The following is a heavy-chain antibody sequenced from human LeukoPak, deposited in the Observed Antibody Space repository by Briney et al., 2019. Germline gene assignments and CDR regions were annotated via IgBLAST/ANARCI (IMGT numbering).Heavy chain of an antibody. CDR3: ARPKYYVLRQANYYFDY. V-gene: IGHV3-23*01. D-gene: IGHD3-10*02. CDR1: RFSFSSYG. Sequence: GGSLRLSCAASRFSFSSYGMSWVRQAPGKGLKWVSAISGSGGSTYYADSVKGRFTISRDNSKNTLYLQMNSLRAEDTAVYYCARPKYYVLRQANYYFDYWGQGTLVTVSS. CDR2: ISGSGGST. J-gene: IGHJ4*02.